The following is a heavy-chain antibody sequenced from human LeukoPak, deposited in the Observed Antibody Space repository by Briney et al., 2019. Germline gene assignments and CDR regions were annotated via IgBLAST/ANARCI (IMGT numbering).Heavy chain of an antibody. Sequence: SVKVSCKASGGTFSSYTISWVRQAPGQGLEGMGRIIPILGIANYAQKVQGRVTITADESTSTAYMELRSLRFEDTAVYYCATAVWCGELAFDYWGQGTLVTVSS. CDR2: IIPILGIA. CDR1: GGTFSSYT. J-gene: IGHJ4*02. CDR3: ATAVWCGELAFDY. V-gene: IGHV1-69*02. D-gene: IGHD3-10*01.